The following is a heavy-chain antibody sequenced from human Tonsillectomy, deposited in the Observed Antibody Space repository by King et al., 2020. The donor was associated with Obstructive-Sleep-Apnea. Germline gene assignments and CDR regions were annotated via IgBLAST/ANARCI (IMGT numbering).Heavy chain of an antibody. D-gene: IGHD4-17*01. V-gene: IGHV1-2*02. CDR2: INPYSGGT. J-gene: IGHJ4*02. Sequence: QLVQSGAEVKKPGASVKVSCKASGYTFTGYHMHWVRQAPGQGLEWMGWINPYSGGTNYAQNFQGRVTMTRDTSISTAYMELSSLRSDDTAVYYCATVAVATATYYFDYWGQRTLVTVSS. CDR3: ATVAVATATYYFDY. CDR1: GYTFTGYH.